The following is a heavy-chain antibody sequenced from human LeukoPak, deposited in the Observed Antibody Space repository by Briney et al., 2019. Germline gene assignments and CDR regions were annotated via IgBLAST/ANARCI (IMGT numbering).Heavy chain of an antibody. D-gene: IGHD3-22*01. CDR1: GGSISSYY. J-gene: IGHJ4*02. Sequence: SETLSLTCTVSGGSISSYYWSWIRQPPGKGLEWIGYIYYSGSTYYNPSLKSRVTISVDTSKNQFSLKLSSVTAADTAVYYCARVVGYYDSSGYWDYWGQGTLVTVSS. CDR3: ARVVGYYDSSGYWDY. CDR2: IYYSGST. V-gene: IGHV4-30-4*08.